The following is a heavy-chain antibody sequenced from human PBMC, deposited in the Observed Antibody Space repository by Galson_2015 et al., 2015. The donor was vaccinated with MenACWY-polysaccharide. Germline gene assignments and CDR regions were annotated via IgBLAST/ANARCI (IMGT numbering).Heavy chain of an antibody. CDR1: GFTFSIYV. D-gene: IGHD1-26*01. Sequence: SLRLSCAASGFTFSIYVMTWVRQAPGKGLEWVSATSSGSDTAYYTDSVKGRFTISRDNSKDTLHLQMDSLRAEDTAVYYCVKGGWADTWGQGTLVTVSS. V-gene: IGHV3-23*01. CDR3: VKGGWADT. J-gene: IGHJ5*02. CDR2: TSSGSDTA.